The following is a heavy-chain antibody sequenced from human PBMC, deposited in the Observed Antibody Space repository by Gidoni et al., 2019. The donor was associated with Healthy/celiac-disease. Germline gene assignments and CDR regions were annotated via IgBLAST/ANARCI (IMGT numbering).Heavy chain of an antibody. J-gene: IGHJ5*02. CDR1: GGSISSSSYY. V-gene: IGHV4-39*01. Sequence: QLQLQESGPGLVKPSETLSLTCTVSGGSISSSSYYWGWIRQPPGKGLEWIGSIYYSGSTYYNPSLKSRVTISVDTSKNQFSLKLSSVTAADTAVYYCARGGGTGTTNWFDPWGQGTLVTVSS. CDR2: IYYSGST. D-gene: IGHD1-1*01. CDR3: ARGGGTGTTNWFDP.